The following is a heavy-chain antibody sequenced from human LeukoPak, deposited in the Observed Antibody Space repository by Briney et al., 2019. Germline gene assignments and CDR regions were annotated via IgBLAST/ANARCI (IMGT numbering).Heavy chain of an antibody. D-gene: IGHD3-3*01. CDR1: GFTVSSNY. V-gene: IGHV3-53*01. Sequence: GGSLRLSCAASGFTVSSNYMSWVRQAPGKGLEWVSVIYSGGSTYYADSVKGRFTISGDNSKNTLYLQMNSLRAEDTAVYYCARAYYDFWSGYYPMDVWGQGTTVTVSS. J-gene: IGHJ6*02. CDR3: ARAYYDFWSGYYPMDV. CDR2: IYSGGST.